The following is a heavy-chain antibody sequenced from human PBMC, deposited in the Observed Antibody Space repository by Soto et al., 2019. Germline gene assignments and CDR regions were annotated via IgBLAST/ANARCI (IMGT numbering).Heavy chain of an antibody. CDR2: IIPIFTTT. J-gene: IGHJ3*02. V-gene: IGHV1-69*12. Sequence: QVHLVQSGAEVKKPGSSVKVSCKAPGGTFSNHAINWVRQAPGQGLEWMGRIIPIFTTTNYAQKFQGRVSMTADESTTTAYMELSSLKHDDTAVYYCAREVAADGTFREDVFDIWGQATLVTVSS. CDR1: GGTFSNHA. CDR3: AREVAADGTFREDVFDI. D-gene: IGHD6-13*01.